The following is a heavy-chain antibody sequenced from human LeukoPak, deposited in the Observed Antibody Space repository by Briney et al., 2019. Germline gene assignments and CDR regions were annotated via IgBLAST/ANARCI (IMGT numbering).Heavy chain of an antibody. D-gene: IGHD3-22*01. CDR1: GFTFSTYA. V-gene: IGHV3-23*01. CDR2: ISGSGGNT. J-gene: IGHJ4*02. CDR3: AKETYYYDSSGYYYYFDS. Sequence: PGGSLRLSCAASGFTFSTYAISWVRQAPGKGLEWVSAISGSGGNTYYADSVKGRFTIFRDNSKNTLFLQMNSLRADDTAVYYCAKETYYYDSSGYYYYFDSCGQGTLVTVSS.